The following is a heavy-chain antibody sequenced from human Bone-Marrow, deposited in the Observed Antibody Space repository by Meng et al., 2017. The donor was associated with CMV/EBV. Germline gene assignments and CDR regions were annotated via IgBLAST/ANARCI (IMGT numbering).Heavy chain of an antibody. D-gene: IGHD1-26*01. CDR2: IRYDGSNK. J-gene: IGHJ6*02. CDR1: GFTFSSYG. V-gene: IGHV3-30*02. CDR3: ARIVGATTRWYYYYGMDV. Sequence: GESLKISCAASGFTFSSYGMHWVRQAPGKGLEWVAFIRYDGSNKYYADSVKGRFTISRDNSKNTLYLQMNSLRAEDTAVYYCARIVGATTRWYYYYGMDVWGQGTTVTVSS.